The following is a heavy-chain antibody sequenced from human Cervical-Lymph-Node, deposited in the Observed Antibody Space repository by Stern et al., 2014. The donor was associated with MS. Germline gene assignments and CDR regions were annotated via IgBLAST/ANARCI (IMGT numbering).Heavy chain of an antibody. CDR1: GYSFTIYY. J-gene: IGHJ4*02. CDR2: IYPYDSDT. Sequence: EVQLVQSGAEVKKPGESLKISCKLSGYSFTIYYIAWVRQVPGQGLEWMGVIYPYDSDTTYSPAYQGQVTISADKSIPTAYLQWSSLRASDTAMYYCARHVQGFDYWGQGTLVTVSS. V-gene: IGHV5-51*01. CDR3: ARHVQGFDY.